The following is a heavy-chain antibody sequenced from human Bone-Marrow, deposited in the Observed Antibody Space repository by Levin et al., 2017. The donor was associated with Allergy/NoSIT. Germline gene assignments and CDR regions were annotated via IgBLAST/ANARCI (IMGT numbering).Heavy chain of an antibody. Sequence: ASVKVSCAASGFSFSSYPMTWVRQAPGKGLEWVSLIIGSGGSTYYADSVKGRFTISRDNSKNTLFLQMNSLRAEDTAIYYCAKDRTFGVFSYWGQGALVTVSS. CDR2: IIGSGGST. D-gene: IGHD3-3*01. V-gene: IGHV3-23*01. CDR3: AKDRTFGVFSY. CDR1: GFSFSSYP. J-gene: IGHJ4*02.